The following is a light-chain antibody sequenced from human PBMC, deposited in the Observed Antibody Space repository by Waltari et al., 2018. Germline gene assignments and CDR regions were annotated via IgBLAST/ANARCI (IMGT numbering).Light chain of an antibody. V-gene: IGLV3-1*01. CDR1: KVGDKY. J-gene: IGLJ2*01. CDR2: QGS. Sequence: SYELTQPPSVSVSPGQTASITCSGDKVGDKYVSWYQLKPGQSPVLVIYQGSQRPSGIPERFSGSNSGNTATQTLSATQALDEADYYCQAWDSSTVVFGGGTKLTVL. CDR3: QAWDSSTVV.